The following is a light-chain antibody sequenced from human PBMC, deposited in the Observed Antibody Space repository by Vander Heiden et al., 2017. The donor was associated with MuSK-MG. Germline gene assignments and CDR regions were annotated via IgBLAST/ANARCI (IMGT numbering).Light chain of an antibody. Sequence: QTVVTQEPSFSVSPGGTVTLTCGLSSGSVSTSYYPSCYQQTPGQPPRTLIYSTHTRSSGVPDRFSGSILGNKAALTITGAQADDESDYYCVLYMGSGIWVFGGGTKLNVL. CDR3: VLYMGSGIWV. CDR1: SGSVSTSYY. CDR2: STH. J-gene: IGLJ3*02. V-gene: IGLV8-61*01.